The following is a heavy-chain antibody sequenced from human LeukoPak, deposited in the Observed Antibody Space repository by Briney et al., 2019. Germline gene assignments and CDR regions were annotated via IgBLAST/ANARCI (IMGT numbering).Heavy chain of an antibody. D-gene: IGHD7-27*01. CDR3: ATDFNWAWNY. CDR1: GFRLSTYG. V-gene: IGHV3-30*02. J-gene: IGHJ4*02. Sequence: GGSLRLSWVVSGFRLSTYGMHWVRQAPGKGLEWVSFIRNVGNDKYYAQSVKGRFTISRDDSKNTQYLQMNSLRGEDTAVYYCATDFNWAWNYWGQGTLVTVSS. CDR2: IRNVGNDK.